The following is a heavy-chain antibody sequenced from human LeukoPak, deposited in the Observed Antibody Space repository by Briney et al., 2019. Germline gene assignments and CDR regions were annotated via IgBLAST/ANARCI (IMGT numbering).Heavy chain of an antibody. CDR2: IYYSGST. V-gene: IGHV4-30-4*08. J-gene: IGHJ3*02. CDR3: ARMATIVSLAFDI. Sequence: SETLSLTCTVSGGSISSGDYYWSWIRQPPGKGLEWIGYIYYSGSTYYNPSLKSRVTISVDTSKNQFSLKLSSVTAADTAVYYCARMATIVSLAFDIWGQGTMVTVSS. CDR1: GGSISSGDYY. D-gene: IGHD5-24*01.